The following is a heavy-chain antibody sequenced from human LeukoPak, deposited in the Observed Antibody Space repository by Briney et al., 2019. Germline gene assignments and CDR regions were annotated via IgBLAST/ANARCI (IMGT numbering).Heavy chain of an antibody. CDR3: ARQGGGGMATIYY. D-gene: IGHD5-24*01. V-gene: IGHV4-39*01. CDR1: GGSISSYY. CDR2: IYYSGST. J-gene: IGHJ4*02. Sequence: SETLSLTCTVSGGSISSYYWGWIRQPPGKGLEWIGSIYYSGSTYYNPSLKSRVTISVDTSKNQFSLKLSSVTAADTAVYYCARQGGGGMATIYYWGQGTLVTVSS.